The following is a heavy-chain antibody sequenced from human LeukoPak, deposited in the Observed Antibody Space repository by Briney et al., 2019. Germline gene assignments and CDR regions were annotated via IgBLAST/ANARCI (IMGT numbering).Heavy chain of an antibody. CDR3: ASAGSGYYYVLDY. Sequence: GGSLRLSCAASGFTFSSYTMNWVRQAPGKGLEWVSSISSSSSYIYYPDSVKGRFTISRDNAKNSLYLQMNSLRAEDTAVYYCASAGSGYYYVLDYWGQGTLVTVSS. D-gene: IGHD3-22*01. V-gene: IGHV3-21*01. CDR1: GFTFSSYT. CDR2: ISSSSSYI. J-gene: IGHJ4*02.